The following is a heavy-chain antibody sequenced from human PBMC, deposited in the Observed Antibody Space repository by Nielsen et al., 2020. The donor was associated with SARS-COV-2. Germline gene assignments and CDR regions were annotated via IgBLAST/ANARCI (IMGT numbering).Heavy chain of an antibody. CDR1: GFTFSSYG. CDR2: ISTSSSPK. CDR3: VRDSSVVIWSGYPVD. J-gene: IGHJ4*02. D-gene: IGHD3-3*01. Sequence: GESLKISCAASGFTFSSYGMHWVRQAPGKGLEWVSYISTSSSPKYYADSVKGRFIISRDNAKNSLYLQMNSLRAEDTAVYYCVRDSSVVIWSGYPVDWGQGTLVTVAS. V-gene: IGHV3-48*04.